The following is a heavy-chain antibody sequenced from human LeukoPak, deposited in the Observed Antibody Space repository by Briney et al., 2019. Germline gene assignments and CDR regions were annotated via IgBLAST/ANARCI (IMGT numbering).Heavy chain of an antibody. Sequence: GGSLRLSCAASGFTFSSYWMNWVRQAPEKGLDWVSVISGSAHKIRYADSVKGRFTISRDNSENTVYLQMNNLRAEDTALYYCAGRVTGYSSGYVYWGQGTLVTVSS. V-gene: IGHV3-23*01. D-gene: IGHD5-18*01. CDR2: ISGSAHKI. CDR1: GFTFSSYW. CDR3: AGRVTGYSSGYVY. J-gene: IGHJ4*02.